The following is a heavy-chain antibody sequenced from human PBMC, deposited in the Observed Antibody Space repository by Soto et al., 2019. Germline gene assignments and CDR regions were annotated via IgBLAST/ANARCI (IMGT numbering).Heavy chain of an antibody. Sequence: SETLSLTCTVSTRSVSSGTYSWSWVRQPPGKGLEWIGYIYYSGTTYYTPSLKSRLTMSMDRANDHFSLNLTSVTAADTAVYFCARGHYYYGMDVWGQGITVTVSS. CDR3: ARGHYYYGMDV. J-gene: IGHJ6*02. CDR2: IYYSGTT. CDR1: TRSVSSGTYS. V-gene: IGHV4-30-2*01.